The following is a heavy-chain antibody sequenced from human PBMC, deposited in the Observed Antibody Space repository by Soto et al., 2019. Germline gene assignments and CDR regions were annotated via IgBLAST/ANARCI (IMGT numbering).Heavy chain of an antibody. V-gene: IGHV4-34*01. J-gene: IGHJ6*02. D-gene: IGHD6-19*01. CDR2: INHSGVT. Sequence: PSETLSLTCAVYGGSFSGYYWSWIRQRPGKGLEWIGEINHSGVTNYKPSLKRRVTISVDTSKNQFSLQLKSVTAADTALYYCARFSGSYYYAMDVWGQGSTVSVSS. CDR1: GGSFSGYY. CDR3: ARFSGSYYYAMDV.